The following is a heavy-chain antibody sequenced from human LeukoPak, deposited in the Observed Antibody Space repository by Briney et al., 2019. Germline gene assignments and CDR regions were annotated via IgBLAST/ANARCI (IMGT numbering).Heavy chain of an antibody. CDR2: ISWDGGST. CDR3: AKVSPRKVGTSCFLDY. CDR1: GFTFDDYT. V-gene: IGHV3-43*01. Sequence: GGSLRLSCAASGFTFDDYTMHWVRQAPGKGLEWVSLISWDGGSTYYADSVKGRFTISRDNSKNSLYLQMNSLRTEDTALYYCAKVSPRKVGTSCFLDYWGQGTLVTVSS. D-gene: IGHD2-2*01. J-gene: IGHJ4*02.